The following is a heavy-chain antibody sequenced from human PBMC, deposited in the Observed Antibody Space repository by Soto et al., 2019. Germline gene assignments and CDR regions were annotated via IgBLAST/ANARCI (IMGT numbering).Heavy chain of an antibody. CDR1: GYTFTSYG. CDR3: ARDYDFWSGYYQPGWFDP. J-gene: IGHJ5*02. Sequence: ASVKVSCKASGYTFTSYGISWVRQAPGQGLEWMGWISAYNGNTNYAQKLQGRVTMTTDTSTSTAYMELRSLISDDTAVYYCARDYDFWSGYYQPGWFDPWGQGTLVTVSS. CDR2: ISAYNGNT. V-gene: IGHV1-18*01. D-gene: IGHD3-3*01.